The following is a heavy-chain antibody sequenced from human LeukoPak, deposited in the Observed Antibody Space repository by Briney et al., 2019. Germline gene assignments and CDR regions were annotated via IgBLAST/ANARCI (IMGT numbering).Heavy chain of an antibody. V-gene: IGHV1-69*01. CDR3: AADIVVVVAATSNY. J-gene: IGHJ4*02. Sequence: GSSVKVSCKASGGTFSSYAISWVRQAPGQGLEWMGGIIPIFGTANYAQKFQGRVTITADESTSTAYMELSSLRSEDTAVYYCAADIVVVVAATSNYWGQGTLVTVSS. CDR1: GGTFSSYA. CDR2: IIPIFGTA. D-gene: IGHD2-15*01.